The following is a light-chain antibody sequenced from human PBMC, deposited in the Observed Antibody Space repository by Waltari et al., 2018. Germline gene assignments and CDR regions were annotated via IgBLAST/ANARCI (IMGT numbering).Light chain of an antibody. J-gene: IGKJ4*01. CDR1: QSICGL. Sequence: DIQMTQSPSTLSASVGDRVTITCRASQSICGLLAWYQQKPGKAPKLLSYDASTLESGDPSRCSGSGSGTEFTLTINSLQPDDFANYSCQQYYSYFTFGGGAKVEIK. CDR3: QQYYSYFT. CDR2: DAS. V-gene: IGKV1-5*01.